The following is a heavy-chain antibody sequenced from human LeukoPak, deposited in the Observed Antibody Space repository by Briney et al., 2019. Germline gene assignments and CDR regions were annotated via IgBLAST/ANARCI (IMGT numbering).Heavy chain of an antibody. J-gene: IGHJ4*02. D-gene: IGHD3-22*01. CDR2: IYYSGST. V-gene: IGHV4-59*08. CDR1: GGSISSYY. CDR3: VRLSHYYDSSGYPYYFDY. Sequence: SETLSLTCTVSGGSISSYYWSWIRQPPGKGLEWIGYIYYSGSTNYNPSLKSRVTISVDTSKNQFSLKLSSVTAADTAVYYCVRLSHYYDSSGYPYYFDYWGQGTLVTVSS.